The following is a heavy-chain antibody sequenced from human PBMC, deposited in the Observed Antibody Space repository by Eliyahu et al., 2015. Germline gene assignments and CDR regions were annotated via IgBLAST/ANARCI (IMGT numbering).Heavy chain of an antibody. J-gene: IGHJ4*02. CDR2: IHPKRGGT. CDR3: AILHRGGRGDY. CDR1: GYTFTGYY. V-gene: IGHV1-2*04. D-gene: IGHD2-15*01. Sequence: QVQLVQSGAEVKKPGASVKVSCKASGYTFTGYYMHWVRQAPGQGLEWMGWIHPKRGGTNYAQKFQGWVTMTRDTSISTAYMELSRLRSDDTAVYYCAILHRGGRGDYWGQGTLVTVSS.